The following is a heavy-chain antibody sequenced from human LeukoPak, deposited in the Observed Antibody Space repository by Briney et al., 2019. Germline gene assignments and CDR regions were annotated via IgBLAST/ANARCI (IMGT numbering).Heavy chain of an antibody. CDR1: GGSISSYY. V-gene: IGHV4-59*08. Sequence: SETLSLTCTVSGGSISSYYWSWIRQPPGKGLEWIGYIYYSGSTNYNPSLKSRVTISVDTSKNQFSLKLSSVTAADTAVYYCARQAGHYYDSSGYYYDYWGQGTLVTVSS. CDR3: ARQAGHYYDSSGYYYDY. CDR2: IYYSGST. D-gene: IGHD3-22*01. J-gene: IGHJ4*02.